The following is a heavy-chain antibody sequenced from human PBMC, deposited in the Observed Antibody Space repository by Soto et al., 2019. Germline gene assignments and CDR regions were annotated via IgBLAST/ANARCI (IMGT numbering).Heavy chain of an antibody. CDR1: GFTFSNAW. D-gene: IGHD4-17*01. Sequence: GGSLRLSCAASGFTFSNAWMSWVRQAPGQGLEWVGRIKSKTDGGTTDYAAPVKGRFTISRDDSKNTLYLQMNSMKTEDTAVYYCTTHPTVTTWGYYYGMDVWGQGTTVTVSS. CDR3: TTHPTVTTWGYYYGMDV. V-gene: IGHV3-15*01. J-gene: IGHJ6*02. CDR2: IKSKTDGGTT.